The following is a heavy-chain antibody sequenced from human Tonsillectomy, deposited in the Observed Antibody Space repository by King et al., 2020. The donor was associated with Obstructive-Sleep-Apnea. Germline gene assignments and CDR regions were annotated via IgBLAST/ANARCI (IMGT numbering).Heavy chain of an antibody. J-gene: IGHJ1*01. CDR1: YNSISSHY. CDR3: ARDTGSYLY. CDR2: IYNSVDS. D-gene: IGHD1-26*01. V-gene: IGHV4-59*11. Sequence: QLQEPGPGLVRPSETLSVTCTVSYNSISSHYWSWIRQPPGRGLEWIGYIYNSVDSNYNPSLKSRVTISVDTSKNQFSLKLTSVTAADTAVYYCARDTGSYLYWGQGTLVTVSS.